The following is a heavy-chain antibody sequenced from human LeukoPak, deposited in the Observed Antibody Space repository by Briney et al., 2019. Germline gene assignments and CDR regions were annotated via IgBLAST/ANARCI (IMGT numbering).Heavy chain of an antibody. CDR3: ARGRPHGNDY. J-gene: IGHJ4*02. CDR2: IASDGSST. Sequence: GVSLRLSCAASGFTFSSYWMNWVRQAPGKGLVWVSRIASDGSSTTYADSVKGRFSISRDNAKNTLYLQMNSLRVEDTAVYYCARGRPHGNDYWGQGTLVTVSS. CDR1: GFTFSSYW. V-gene: IGHV3-74*01. D-gene: IGHD4-23*01.